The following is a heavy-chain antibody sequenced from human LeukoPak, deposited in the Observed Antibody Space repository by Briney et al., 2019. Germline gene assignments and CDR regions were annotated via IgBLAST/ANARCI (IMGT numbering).Heavy chain of an antibody. V-gene: IGHV3-7*01. CDR2: IKEDGSEK. J-gene: IGHJ4*02. CDR3: ARARYGDF. CDR1: GFTFRDYW. D-gene: IGHD1-14*01. Sequence: GGSLRLSCVASGFTFRDYWMTWVRQAPGKGLEWVANIKEDGSEKNYADSVKGRFTTSRDNSKNSVYLQMNSLRGEDTAVYYCARARYGDFWDQGNRVTVSS.